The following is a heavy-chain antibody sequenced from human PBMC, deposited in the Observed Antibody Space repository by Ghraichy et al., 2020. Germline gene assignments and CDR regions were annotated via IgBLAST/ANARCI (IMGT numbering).Heavy chain of an antibody. J-gene: IGHJ5*02. CDR2: INPNSGGT. D-gene: IGHD6-13*01. V-gene: IGHV1-2*04. Sequence: ASVKVSCKASGYTFTGYHIHWVRQAPGQGLEWMGWINPNSGGTNYAQKFQDWVTMTRDTSISTVYMELTRLRYDDTAVYYCARDRYSSSWYRGWFDPWGQGTLVTVSS. CDR1: GYTFTGYH. CDR3: ARDRYSSSWYRGWFDP.